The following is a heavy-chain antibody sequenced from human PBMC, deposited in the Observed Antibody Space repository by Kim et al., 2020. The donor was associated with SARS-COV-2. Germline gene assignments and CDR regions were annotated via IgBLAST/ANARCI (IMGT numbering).Heavy chain of an antibody. V-gene: IGHV4-59*01. CDR2: IYYSGST. D-gene: IGHD2-15*01. Sequence: SETLSLTCTVSGGSISSYYWSWIRQPPGKGLEWIGYIYYSGSTNYNPSLKSRVTISVDTSKNQFSLKLSSVTAADTAVYYCARTVVAATHYYYGMDVWGQGTTVTVSS. CDR1: GGSISSYY. J-gene: IGHJ6*02. CDR3: ARTVVAATHYYYGMDV.